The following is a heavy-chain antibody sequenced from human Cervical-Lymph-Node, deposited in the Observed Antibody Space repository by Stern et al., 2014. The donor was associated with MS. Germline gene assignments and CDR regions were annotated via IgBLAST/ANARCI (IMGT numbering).Heavy chain of an antibody. Sequence: QLQLQESGPGLVKPSETLSLTCTVSGGSIISYYWSWIRQPPGKGLEWIGYIYFTGSTNYNPSLKSRVTISVDTSKNQFTLKLSYVTAADTAVYYCARTSRTYYSSASPSYYFDSWGQGTLVTVSS. CDR3: ARTSRTYYSSASPSYYFDS. D-gene: IGHD3-22*01. V-gene: IGHV4-59*08. J-gene: IGHJ4*02. CDR1: GGSIISYY. CDR2: IYFTGST.